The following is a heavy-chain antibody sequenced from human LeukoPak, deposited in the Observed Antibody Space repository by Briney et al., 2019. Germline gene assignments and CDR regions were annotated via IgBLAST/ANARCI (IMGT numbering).Heavy chain of an antibody. CDR2: INPNSGGT. CDR3: ARGFLQYFDY. V-gene: IGHV1-2*02. D-gene: IGHD5-24*01. CDR1: GYTFTGYY. Sequence: ASVKVSCKASGYTFTGYYIHWVRQAPGQGLEWMGWINPNSGGTKYAQKFQGRVTMTRGTSINTAYMELSRLRSDDTAVYYCARGFLQYFDYWGQGTLVTVSS. J-gene: IGHJ4*02.